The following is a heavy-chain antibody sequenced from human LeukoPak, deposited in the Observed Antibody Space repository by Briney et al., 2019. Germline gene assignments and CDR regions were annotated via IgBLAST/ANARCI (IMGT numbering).Heavy chain of an antibody. Sequence: PSETLSLTCTVSGGSISSSSYYWGWIRQPPGKGLEWIGGIYYSGSTYYNPSLKSRVTISVDTSKNQFSLKLSSVTAADTAVYYCARHADTAMAIDYWGQGTLVTVYS. J-gene: IGHJ4*02. CDR1: GGSISSSSYY. V-gene: IGHV4-39*01. CDR3: ARHADTAMAIDY. CDR2: IYYSGST. D-gene: IGHD5-18*01.